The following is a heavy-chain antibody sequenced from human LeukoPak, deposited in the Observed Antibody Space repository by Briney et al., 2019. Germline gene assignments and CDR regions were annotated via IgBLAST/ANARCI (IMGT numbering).Heavy chain of an antibody. CDR3: ARGGGSGWYDDY. V-gene: IGHV4-61*01. D-gene: IGHD6-19*01. CDR2: INYSGST. CDR1: GGSVSSGSYY. Sequence: SETVSPNGTGSGGSVSSGSYYWSWIRQPPGKGLEWIGYINYSGSTNYNPSLKSRVTISVDTSKKQFSLKLSSVTAADTAVYYCARGGGSGWYDDYWGQGTLVTVSS. J-gene: IGHJ4*02.